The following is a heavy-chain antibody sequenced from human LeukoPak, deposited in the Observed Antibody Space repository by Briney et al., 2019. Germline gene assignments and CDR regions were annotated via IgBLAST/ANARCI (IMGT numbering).Heavy chain of an antibody. CDR1: GYTFTSYG. CDR2: ISAYNGNT. V-gene: IGHV1-18*01. J-gene: IGHJ4*02. Sequence: GESLKVSCKASGYTFTSYGISWVRQAPGQGLEWMGWISAYNGNTNYAQKLQGRVTMTTDTSTSTAYMELRSLRSDDTAVYYCARVSSSGYSDYWGQGTLVTVSS. D-gene: IGHD3-22*01. CDR3: ARVSSSGYSDY.